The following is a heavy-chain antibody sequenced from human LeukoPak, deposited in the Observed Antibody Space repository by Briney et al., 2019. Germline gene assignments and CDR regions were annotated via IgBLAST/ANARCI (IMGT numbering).Heavy chain of an antibody. CDR2: IIPILGIA. V-gene: IGHV1-69*10. CDR1: GGTFSSYA. J-gene: IGHJ4*02. D-gene: IGHD3-10*01. CDR3: ASDPRKDGSGSYYIPRAFCNY. Sequence: SVTVSCTASGGTFSSYAISWVRQAPGQGLEWMGRIIPILGIANYAQKFQGRVTITADKSTSTAYMELSSLRSEDTAVYYCASDPRKDGSGSYYIPRAFCNYWGQGTLVTVSS.